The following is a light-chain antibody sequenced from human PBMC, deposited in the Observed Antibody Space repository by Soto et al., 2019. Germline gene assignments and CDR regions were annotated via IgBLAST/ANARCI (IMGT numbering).Light chain of an antibody. V-gene: IGKV3-20*01. Sequence: EIVLTQSPGALSLSPGERATLSCRTSQSVSTNYLAWYQEKPGQAPRLLIYGASSRATGIPDRFSGSGSGTDFTFIISRLEPEDFAVYYCQQYGSSPRTFGQGTKV. CDR2: GAS. CDR1: QSVSTNY. J-gene: IGKJ1*01. CDR3: QQYGSSPRT.